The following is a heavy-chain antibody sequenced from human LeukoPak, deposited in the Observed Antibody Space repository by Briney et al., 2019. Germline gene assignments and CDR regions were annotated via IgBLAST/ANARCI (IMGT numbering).Heavy chain of an antibody. J-gene: IGHJ4*02. V-gene: IGHV1-3*01. CDR3: ATLSGYSSSWSPPNY. Sequence: ASVKVSCKTSGYTFTSYAMHWVRQAPGQRFEWMGWINGGNGNTKYSQKFQGRVTITRDTSASTAYMELSSLRAEDTAVYYCATLSGYSSSWSPPNYWGQGTLVTVSS. CDR1: GYTFTSYA. D-gene: IGHD6-13*01. CDR2: INGGNGNT.